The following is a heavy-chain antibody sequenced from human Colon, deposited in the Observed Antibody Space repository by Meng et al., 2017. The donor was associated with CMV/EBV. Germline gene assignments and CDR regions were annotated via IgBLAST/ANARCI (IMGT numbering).Heavy chain of an antibody. Sequence: QTTLKESGPTLVKPPPTRTLTCTFSGFSLITIGMVVVWIRQPPGKALEWLGVIYWDDDKRYSPSLKSRLTITKDTSKNQVVLTMTNLDPLDTATYYCAHRPYGSGSYFFDYWGQGTLVTVSS. CDR1: GFSLITIGMV. CDR3: AHRPYGSGSYFFDY. J-gene: IGHJ4*02. D-gene: IGHD3-10*01. CDR2: IYWDDDK. V-gene: IGHV2-5*02.